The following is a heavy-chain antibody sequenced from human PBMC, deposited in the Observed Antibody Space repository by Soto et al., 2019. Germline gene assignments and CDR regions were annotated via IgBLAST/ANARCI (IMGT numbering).Heavy chain of an antibody. CDR1: GGTISSYV. J-gene: IGHJ5*02. CDR3: ASSTSKGNWFDP. CDR2: IYYSGST. D-gene: IGHD2-2*01. V-gene: IGHV4-59*01. Sequence: SQMQRLTSTVSGGTISSYVWSWIRQPPGKGLEWIGYIYYSGSTNYNPSLKSRVTISVDTSKNQFSLKLSSVTAADTAVYYCASSTSKGNWFDPWGQGTLVTVSS.